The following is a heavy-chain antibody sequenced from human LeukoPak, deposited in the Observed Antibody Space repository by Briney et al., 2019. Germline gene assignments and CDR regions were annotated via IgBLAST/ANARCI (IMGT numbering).Heavy chain of an antibody. V-gene: IGHV3-11*03. CDR3: ARARGPDY. CDR1: GFTFSDYC. Sequence: AGGSLRLSCAASGFTFSDYCMSWIRRAPGKGLEWVSYISSGSSYTNYADSVKGRFTISRDNAKSALYLQMNSLRAEDTAVYYCARARGPDYWGQGTLVTVSS. CDR2: ISSGSSYT. J-gene: IGHJ4*02. D-gene: IGHD3-10*01.